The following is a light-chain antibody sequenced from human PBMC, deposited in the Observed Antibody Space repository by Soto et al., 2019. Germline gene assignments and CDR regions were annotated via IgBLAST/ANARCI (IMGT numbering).Light chain of an antibody. Sequence: QSVLTQPPSASGAPGQRVTISCTGSSSNIGAGYDIHWYQQLPGTAPKLLIYGNNNRPSGVPDRFSGSKSGTSASLAITGLQAEDEADYYCQSHDSSLSGSVFGTGTKVPVL. CDR3: QSHDSSLSGSV. V-gene: IGLV1-40*01. CDR1: SSNIGAGYD. J-gene: IGLJ1*01. CDR2: GNN.